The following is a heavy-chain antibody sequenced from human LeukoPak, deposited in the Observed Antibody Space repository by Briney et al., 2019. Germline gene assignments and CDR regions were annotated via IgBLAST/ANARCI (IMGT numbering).Heavy chain of an antibody. CDR1: EYTFTGYY. J-gene: IGHJ4*02. D-gene: IGHD6-19*01. CDR3: ARDNAAVAGRPYDY. Sequence: ASVKVSCKASEYTFTGYYMHWVRQAPGQGLEWMGWINPNSGGTNYAQKFQGRVTMTRDTSISTAYMELSRLRSDDTAVYYCARDNAAVAGRPYDYWGQGTLVTVSS. CDR2: INPNSGGT. V-gene: IGHV1-2*02.